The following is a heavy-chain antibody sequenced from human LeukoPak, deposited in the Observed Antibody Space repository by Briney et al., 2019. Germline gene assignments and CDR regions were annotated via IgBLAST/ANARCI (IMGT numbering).Heavy chain of an antibody. V-gene: IGHV7-4-1*02. J-gene: IGHJ3*02. CDR3: ARDSGGYDFGDRLGPPAFDI. Sequence: ASVKVSCKASGYTFTSYAMNWVRQAPGQGLEWMGWINTNTGNPTYAQGFTGRFVFSLDTSVSTAYLQISSLKAEDTAVYYCARDSGGYDFGDRLGPPAFDIWGQGTMVTVSS. CDR2: INTNTGNP. D-gene: IGHD5-12*01. CDR1: GYTFTSYA.